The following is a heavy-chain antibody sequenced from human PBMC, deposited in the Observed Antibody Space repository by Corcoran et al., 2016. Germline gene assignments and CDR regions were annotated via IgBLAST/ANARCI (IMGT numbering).Heavy chain of an antibody. CDR2: IYYSGST. V-gene: IGHV4-39*07. CDR1: GGSISSSSYY. D-gene: IGHD2-15*01. CDR3: ARGIAVVAGNGAFDI. J-gene: IGHJ3*02. Sequence: QLQLQESGPGLVKPSETLSLTCTVSGGSISSSSYYWGWIRQPPGKGLEWLGSIYYSGSTYYNPSLKRRVTISVDTSKNQFSLKLSSVNAADTAVYYCARGIAVVAGNGAFDIWGQGTRVTVSS.